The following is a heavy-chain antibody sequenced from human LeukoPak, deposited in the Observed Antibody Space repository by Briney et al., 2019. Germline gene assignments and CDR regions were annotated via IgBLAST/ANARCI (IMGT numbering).Heavy chain of an antibody. CDR1: GFTFSSYG. D-gene: IGHD6-19*01. CDR2: ISYDGSNK. V-gene: IGHV3-30*18. CDR3: AKDGAVAATTNFDY. Sequence: PGRSLRLSCAASGFTFSSYGMHWVRQAPGQGLEWVAVISYDGSNKYYADSVKGRFTISRDNSKNTLYLQMNSLRAEDTAVYYCAKDGAVAATTNFDYWGQGTLVTVSS. J-gene: IGHJ4*02.